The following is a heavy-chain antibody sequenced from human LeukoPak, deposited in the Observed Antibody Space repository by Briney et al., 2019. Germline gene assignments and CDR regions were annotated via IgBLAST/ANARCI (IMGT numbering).Heavy chain of an antibody. V-gene: IGHV4-38-2*01. CDR2: LYHPDST. J-gene: IGHJ6*03. Sequence: PSETLSLTCAVSGHPINSAYCWVWIRQPPGKGLEWIGSLYHPDSTYYNPSLESRVTMSVDTSRNQFSLKLSFVTAADTAVYYCARQFDSYFYYYLDVWGTGTTVTVSS. D-gene: IGHD3-10*01. CDR3: ARQFDSYFYYYLDV. CDR1: GHPINSAYC.